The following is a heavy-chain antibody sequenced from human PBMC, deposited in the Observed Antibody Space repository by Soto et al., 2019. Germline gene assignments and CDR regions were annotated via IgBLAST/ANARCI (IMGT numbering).Heavy chain of an antibody. CDR3: ARPPFDSSGYYRN. CDR1: GFTLSRYA. Sequence: GGSLRLSCVVSGFTLSRYAMHWVRQAPDKGLEWVAAISYDGTNKNYADSVKGRFTISGDNSKDTLYLQMDSLRPDDTAVYYCARPPFDSSGYYRNWGQGTLVTVSS. V-gene: IGHV3-30*04. CDR2: ISYDGTNK. D-gene: IGHD3-22*01. J-gene: IGHJ4*02.